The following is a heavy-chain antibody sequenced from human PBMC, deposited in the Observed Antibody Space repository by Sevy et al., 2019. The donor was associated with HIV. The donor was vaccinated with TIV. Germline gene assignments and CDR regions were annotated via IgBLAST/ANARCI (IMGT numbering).Heavy chain of an antibody. Sequence: GGSLRLSCAASGFTFSSYAMHWVRQAPGKGLEWVAVISYDGSNKYYADSVKGRFTISRDNSKNTLYLQMNSLRAEDTAVYYCARDYRIRGYSYGSPSRYYYGMDVWGQGTTVTVSS. CDR1: GFTFSSYA. CDR2: ISYDGSNK. J-gene: IGHJ6*02. D-gene: IGHD5-18*01. V-gene: IGHV3-30*04. CDR3: ARDYRIRGYSYGSPSRYYYGMDV.